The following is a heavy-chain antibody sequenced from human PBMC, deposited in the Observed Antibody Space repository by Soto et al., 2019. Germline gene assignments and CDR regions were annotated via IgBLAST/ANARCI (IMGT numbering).Heavy chain of an antibody. J-gene: IGHJ3*02. V-gene: IGHV1-18*01. CDR2: ISAYNGNR. CDR1: GYPCTSYG. CDR3: ARGRIVASIHDAFEI. D-gene: IGHD5-12*01. Sequence: QGQLLQSGDEVKTPGASVRVSCRASGYPCTSYGISGVRQAPGQGLEWVAWISAYNGNRDIAHKFQGRVTMTLETSTGTAHMELGDLTSADTAVYYWARGRIVASIHDAFEIWGQGTTVTVSS.